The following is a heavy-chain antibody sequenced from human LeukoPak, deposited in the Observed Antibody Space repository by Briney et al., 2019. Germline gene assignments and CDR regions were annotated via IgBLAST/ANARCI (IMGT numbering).Heavy chain of an antibody. CDR2: ISSSRSYT. D-gene: IGHD3-10*01. J-gene: IGHJ4*02. CDR1: GFTFSDYY. V-gene: IGHV3-11*06. Sequence: GGSLRLSCAASGFTFSDYYTSWIRQAPGQGPEWVSYISSSRSYTNYADSVKGRFTISRDNAKNSLYLQMNSLRAEDTAVYYCARDCRFTDYGSGNSDYFDYWGQGTLVTVSS. CDR3: ARDCRFTDYGSGNSDYFDY.